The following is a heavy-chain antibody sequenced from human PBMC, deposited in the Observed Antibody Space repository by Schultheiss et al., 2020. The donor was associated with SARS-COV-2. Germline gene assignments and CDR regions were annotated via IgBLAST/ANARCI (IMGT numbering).Heavy chain of an antibody. Sequence: ASVKVSCKASGYTFTSYGISWVRQAPGQGLEWMGWISAYNGNTNYAQKFQGRVTITADKSTSTAYMELSSLRSEDTAVYYCARAASGKYYYMDVWGKGSTVTVSS. CDR1: GYTFTSYG. CDR3: ARAASGKYYYMDV. J-gene: IGHJ6*03. D-gene: IGHD3-10*01. CDR2: ISAYNGNT. V-gene: IGHV1-18*04.